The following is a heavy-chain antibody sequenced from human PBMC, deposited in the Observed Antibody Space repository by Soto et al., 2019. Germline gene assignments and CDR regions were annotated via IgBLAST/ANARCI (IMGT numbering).Heavy chain of an antibody. Sequence: QVQLVQSGAEVKKPGSSVKVSCKTSGGTFSRHAISWVRQAPGQGLEWMGGILPILDTVYYAQKFQGRATITAAEAAITAYMELTSLRSEDTAVYYCARGEAGIYANSYYDYAMDVWGQGTTVTVSS. D-gene: IGHD3-16*01. J-gene: IGHJ6*02. CDR2: ILPILDTV. CDR1: GGTFSRHA. CDR3: ARGEAGIYANSYYDYAMDV. V-gene: IGHV1-69*11.